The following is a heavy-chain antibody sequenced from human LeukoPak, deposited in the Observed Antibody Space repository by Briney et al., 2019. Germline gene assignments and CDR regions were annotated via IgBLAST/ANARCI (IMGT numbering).Heavy chain of an antibody. CDR2: ISSDESDK. CDR1: GLTLSAYG. J-gene: IGHJ5*02. D-gene: IGHD3-10*01. V-gene: IGHV3-30*18. Sequence: GGSLRLSCAASGLTLSAYGMHWVRQAPGKGLEWVAVISSDESDKSYGDSVKGRFTISRDNSKNTLFLQMNSLRIEDTAVYYCAKEGTPQVSTWYDLWGQGTQVIVSS. CDR3: AKEGTPQVSTWYDL.